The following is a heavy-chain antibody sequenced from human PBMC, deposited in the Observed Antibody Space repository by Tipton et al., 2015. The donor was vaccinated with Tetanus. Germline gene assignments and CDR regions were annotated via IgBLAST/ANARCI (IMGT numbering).Heavy chain of an antibody. CDR1: GYTFTNAW. J-gene: IGHJ4*02. V-gene: IGHV5-51*01. D-gene: IGHD3-3*01. CDR2: IYPGDSST. CDR3: ARHPDFWSGYYFDL. Sequence: QLVQSGAEVKKPGESLKISCQASGYTFTNAWIGWVRQMPGKGLEWMGVIYPGDSSTIYSPSFQGHVTISVDKSINTAYLQWDSLKASDTAIYYCARHPDFWSGYYFDLWGQGTLVTVSS.